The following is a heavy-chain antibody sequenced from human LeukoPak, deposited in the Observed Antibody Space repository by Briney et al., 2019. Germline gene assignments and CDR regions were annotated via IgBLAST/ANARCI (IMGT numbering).Heavy chain of an antibody. CDR2: IYYSGST. V-gene: IGHV4-39*01. J-gene: IGHJ4*02. CDR3: ARPGEYSYGWSY. CDR1: GGSISSSSYY. D-gene: IGHD5-18*01. Sequence: PSETLSLTCTVSGGSISSSSYYWGWIRQPPGKGLEWIGSIYYSGSTYYNPSLKSRVTISVDTSKNQFSLKLSSVTAADTAVYYCARPGEYSYGWSYWGQGTLVTVSS.